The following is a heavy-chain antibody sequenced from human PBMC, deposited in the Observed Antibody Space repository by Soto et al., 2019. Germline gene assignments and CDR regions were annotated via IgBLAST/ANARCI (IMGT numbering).Heavy chain of an antibody. V-gene: IGHV4-61*01. CDR3: AREGLHTVVTPGDDAFDI. CDR2: IYYSGST. Sequence: QVQLQETGPGLVKPSETLSLTCTVSGGSVSSGSYYWSWIRQPPGKGLEWIGYIYYSGSTNYNPSLKSRITISVDTSKNKFSLKLSSVTAADTAVYYCAREGLHTVVTPGDDAFDIWGQGTMVTVSS. D-gene: IGHD2-21*02. J-gene: IGHJ3*02. CDR1: GGSVSSGSYY.